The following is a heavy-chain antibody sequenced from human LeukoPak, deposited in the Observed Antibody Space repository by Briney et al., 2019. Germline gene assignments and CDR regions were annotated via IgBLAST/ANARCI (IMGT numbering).Heavy chain of an antibody. CDR2: IGATGDT. CDR3: VLGAYWNDDKNAFHI. V-gene: IGHV3-13*01. Sequence: GGSLGLSCVASGLTFSSYDMHWIRQAPGKGLEWVSSIGATGDTYYAGSVKGRFTISRENAKKSVYLQMSSLSAGDTAVYFCVLGAYWNDDKNAFHIWGPGTMVTVSS. D-gene: IGHD1-1*01. CDR1: GLTFSSYD. J-gene: IGHJ3*02.